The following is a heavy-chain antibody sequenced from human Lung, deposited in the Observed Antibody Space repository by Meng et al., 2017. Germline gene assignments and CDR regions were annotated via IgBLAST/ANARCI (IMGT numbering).Heavy chain of an antibody. CDR1: GGSISSSNW. J-gene: IGHJ4*02. CDR3: ARGLGEAVVPRTMFDY. D-gene: IGHD2-2*01. Sequence: QGQLQESGPGLLKPSGTLALTCGVSGGSISSSNWWSWVRQPPGKGLEWIGEIYHSGGTKYNPSLKSRVTISVDKSKNQFSLKLSSVTAADTAVYYCARGLGEAVVPRTMFDYWGQGTLVTVSS. CDR2: IYHSGGT. V-gene: IGHV4-4*02.